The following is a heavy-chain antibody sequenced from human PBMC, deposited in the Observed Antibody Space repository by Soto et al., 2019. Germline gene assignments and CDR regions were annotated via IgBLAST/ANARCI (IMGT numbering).Heavy chain of an antibody. D-gene: IGHD5-18*01. CDR1: GFTFGNAW. J-gene: IGHJ4*02. CDR2: ILNDGTTT. CDR3: ATWRGGYTYGLDH. V-gene: IGHV3-74*01. Sequence: GGSLRLSCAASGFTFGNAWINWVRQAPGKGLMWISRILNDGTTTNYADSVKGRFTVSRDNAKKTMSLQMNNLRAEDTAVYYCATWRGGYTYGLDHWGQGTPVTVSS.